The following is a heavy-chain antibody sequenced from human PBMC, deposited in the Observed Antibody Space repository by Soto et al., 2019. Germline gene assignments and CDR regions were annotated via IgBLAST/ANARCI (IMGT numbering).Heavy chain of an antibody. J-gene: IGHJ4*02. CDR3: ARDVRLRFLEWLFLRNYYFDY. CDR2: ISSSSSYI. Sequence: GGSLRLSCAASGFTFSSYSMNWVRQAPGKGLEWVSSISSSSSYIYYADSVKGRFTISRDNAKNSLYLQMNSLRAEDTAVYYCARDVRLRFLEWLFLRNYYFDYWGQGTLVTVSS. V-gene: IGHV3-21*01. D-gene: IGHD3-3*01. CDR1: GFTFSSYS.